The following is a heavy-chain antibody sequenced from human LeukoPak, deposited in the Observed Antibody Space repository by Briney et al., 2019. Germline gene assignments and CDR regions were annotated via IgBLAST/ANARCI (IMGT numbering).Heavy chain of an antibody. CDR3: AGEIFVDTAMVIFDY. J-gene: IGHJ4*02. Sequence: ASVKVSCKASGYTFTGYYMHWVRQAPGQGLEWMGWINPNSGGTNYAQKFQGRVTMTRDTSISTAYMELSRLRSDDTAVYYCAGEIFVDTAMVIFDYWGQGTLVTVSS. D-gene: IGHD5-18*01. CDR1: GYTFTGYY. CDR2: INPNSGGT. V-gene: IGHV1-2*02.